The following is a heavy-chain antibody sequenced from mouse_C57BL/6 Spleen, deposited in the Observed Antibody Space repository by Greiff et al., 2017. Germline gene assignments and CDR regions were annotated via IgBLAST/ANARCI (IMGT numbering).Heavy chain of an antibody. Sequence: QVQLQQPGAELVRPGSSVKLSCKASGYTFTSYWMDWVKQRPGQGLEWIGNIYPSDSETHYNQKFKDKATLTVDKSSSTAYMQLSSLTSEEAAVYYCARSGEPYYFDYWGQGTTLTVSS. CDR3: ARSGEPYYFDY. CDR2: IYPSDSET. CDR1: GYTFTSYW. V-gene: IGHV1-61*01. J-gene: IGHJ2*01. D-gene: IGHD1-3*01.